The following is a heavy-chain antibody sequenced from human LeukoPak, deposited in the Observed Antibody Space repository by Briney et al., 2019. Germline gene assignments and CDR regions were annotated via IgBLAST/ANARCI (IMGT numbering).Heavy chain of an antibody. CDR3: AKYNWNYAFDI. CDR2: IKEDGSEE. D-gene: IGHD1-7*01. J-gene: IGHJ3*02. Sequence: GGSLRLSCAASGFTFNWYWMSWVRQAPGKGLEWVANIKEDGSEENYVDSVKGRFTISRDNAKNSLYQQMNSLRAEDTAVYYCAKYNWNYAFDIWGQGTMVTVSS. CDR1: GFTFNWYW. V-gene: IGHV3-7*01.